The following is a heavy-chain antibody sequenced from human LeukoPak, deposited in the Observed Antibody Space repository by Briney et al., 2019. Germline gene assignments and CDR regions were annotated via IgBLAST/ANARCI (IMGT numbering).Heavy chain of an antibody. D-gene: IGHD2-15*01. CDR2: INHSGST. J-gene: IGHJ5*02. V-gene: IGHV4-34*01. Sequence: SETLSLTCAVYGGSFSGYHWSWIRQPLGKGLEWIGEINHSGSTNYNPSLKSRVTISVDTSKNQFSLKLSSVTAADTAVYYCARGSSGGSCYSRVHAGWFDPWGQGTLATVSS. CDR3: ARGSSGGSCYSRVHAGWFDP. CDR1: GGSFSGYH.